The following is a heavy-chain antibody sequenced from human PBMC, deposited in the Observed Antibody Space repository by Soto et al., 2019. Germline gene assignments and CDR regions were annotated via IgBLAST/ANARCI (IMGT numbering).Heavy chain of an antibody. CDR1: VFTFSNYE. CDR2: ISSSGSTI. J-gene: IGHJ4*02. Sequence: SLRVSCSASVFTFSNYEMNWLRQAPGKGLEWVSYISSSGSTIYYADSVKGRFTISRDNAKSSLFLQVSSLRAADTAISYCARESLGGDYPLDYWGQGTLVTVSS. V-gene: IGHV3-48*03. CDR3: ARESLGGDYPLDY. D-gene: IGHD4-17*01.